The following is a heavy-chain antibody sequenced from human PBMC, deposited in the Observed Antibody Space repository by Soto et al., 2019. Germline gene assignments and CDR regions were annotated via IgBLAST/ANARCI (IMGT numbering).Heavy chain of an antibody. CDR3: ARGTAYSGSALHYKYYYGMDV. J-gene: IGHJ6*02. Sequence: GASVKVSFKASGVTVGSNGITWARQAPGQGIDWVGGIIPIFGTTNYAQKFQGRVTITADESTSTAYMELSSLSSEDTAVYYCARGTAYSGSALHYKYYYGMDVWGQGTTVTVSS. D-gene: IGHD5-12*01. CDR2: IIPIFGTT. CDR1: GVTVGSNG. V-gene: IGHV1-69*13.